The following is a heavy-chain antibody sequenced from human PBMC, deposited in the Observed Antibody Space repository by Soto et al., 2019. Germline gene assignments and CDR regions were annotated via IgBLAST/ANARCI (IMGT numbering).Heavy chain of an antibody. J-gene: IGHJ4*02. Sequence: ESLKISCQASGYNFNHYYIAWMRHIPGRGLEWVGLIYPGDSDSRYSPSFQGQVTMSVDRSTDTAYLQWSSLKASDSGIYYCAKQRKVTTAVGPMSFDYWGQGTLVTVSS. CDR3: AKQRKVTTAVGPMSFDY. CDR2: IYPGDSDS. D-gene: IGHD6-13*01. V-gene: IGHV5-51*01. CDR1: GYNFNHYY.